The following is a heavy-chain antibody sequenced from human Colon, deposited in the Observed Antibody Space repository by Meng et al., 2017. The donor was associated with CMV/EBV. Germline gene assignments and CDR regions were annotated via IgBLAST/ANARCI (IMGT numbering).Heavy chain of an antibody. CDR2: IYGNDDK. V-gene: IGHV2-5*01. D-gene: IGHD3-22*01. CDR1: GFSLSTSGVA. CDR3: AHYEDSRTWWGAPDAFVG. Sequence: SGPTLVKPTQPLTLTCTFSGFSLSTSGVAVGWIRQSPGKAPEWLALIYGNDDKRYHPSLRTRLTITKDTSKNQVALRVTDLDPLDTGTYYCAHYEDSRTWWGAPDAFVGWGQGTTVTVSS. J-gene: IGHJ6*02.